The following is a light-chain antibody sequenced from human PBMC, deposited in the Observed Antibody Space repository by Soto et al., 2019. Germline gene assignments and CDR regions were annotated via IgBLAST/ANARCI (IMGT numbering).Light chain of an antibody. CDR3: SSYTSSRTLYV. CDR2: EVR. J-gene: IGLJ1*01. CDR1: SSDVGGYHY. V-gene: IGLV2-14*01. Sequence: QSVLTQPASVSGSPAQSITISCTGTSSDVGGYHYVSWYQQHPGKAPKLMIYEVRNRPSGVSNRFSGSKSGNTASLTISGLQAEDEADYYCSSYTSSRTLYVFGTETKVPVL.